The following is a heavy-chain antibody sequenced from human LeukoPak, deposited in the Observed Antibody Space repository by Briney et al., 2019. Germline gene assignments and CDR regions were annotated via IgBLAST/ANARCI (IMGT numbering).Heavy chain of an antibody. V-gene: IGHV4-39*07. Sequence: SETLSLTCTVSGGSIISSSYYWSWIRQPPGKGLEWIGEINHSGSTNYNPSLKSRVTISVDTSKNQFSLKLSSVTAADTAVYYCAHGPITFGGVIVNAYFDYWGQGTLVTVSS. CDR2: INHSGST. CDR3: AHGPITFGGVIVNAYFDY. J-gene: IGHJ4*02. CDR1: GGSIISSSYY. D-gene: IGHD3-16*02.